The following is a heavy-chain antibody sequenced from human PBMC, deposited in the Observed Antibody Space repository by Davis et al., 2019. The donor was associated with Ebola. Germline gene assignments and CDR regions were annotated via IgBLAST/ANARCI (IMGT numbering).Heavy chain of an antibody. V-gene: IGHV3-30-3*01. CDR2: ISFDGRDK. CDR1: GFTFNTYG. J-gene: IGHJ6*04. CDR3: ARDLGIAAASDLLYYYHGMDV. D-gene: IGHD6-13*01. Sequence: GESLKISCAASGFTFNTYGMHWVRQAPGKGLQWVAVISFDGRDKYFADSVKGRFTISRDNSKNTLYLQMNSLRAEDTAVYYCARDLGIAAASDLLYYYHGMDVWGKGTTVTVSS.